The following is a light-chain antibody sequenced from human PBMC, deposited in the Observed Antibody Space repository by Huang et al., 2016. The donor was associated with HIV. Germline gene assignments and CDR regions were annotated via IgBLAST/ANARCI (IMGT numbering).Light chain of an antibody. Sequence: EIVLTQSPSTLSLSPGERATLSCRASQSVGTLLAWFQQKRGQTPRLLIFDTSYRATGVPARFSGAGSGTDFTLTINNLEPEDFAVYFCQQRYNWPLTFGGGTTVEI. V-gene: IGKV3-11*01. CDR1: QSVGTL. CDR2: DTS. J-gene: IGKJ4*01. CDR3: QQRYNWPLT.